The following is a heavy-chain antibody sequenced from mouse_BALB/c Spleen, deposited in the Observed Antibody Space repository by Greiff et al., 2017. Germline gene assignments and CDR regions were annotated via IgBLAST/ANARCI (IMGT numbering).Heavy chain of an antibody. J-gene: IGHJ4*01. D-gene: IGHD1-1*01. CDR3: ARHGEVGGYYYAMDY. CDR2: ISSGGSYT. V-gene: IGHV5-9-3*01. CDR1: GFTFSSYA. Sequence: EVKLQESGGGLVKPGGSLKLSCAASGFTFSSYAMSWVRQTPEKRLEWVATISSGGSYTYYPDSVKGRFTISRDNAKNTLYLQMSSLRSEDTAMYYCARHGEVGGYYYAMDYWGQGTSVTVSS.